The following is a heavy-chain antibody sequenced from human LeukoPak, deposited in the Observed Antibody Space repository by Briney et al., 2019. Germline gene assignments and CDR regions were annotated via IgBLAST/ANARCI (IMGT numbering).Heavy chain of an antibody. J-gene: IGHJ4*02. Sequence: SETLSLTCVVYGGSLSDSYWSWLRQPPGKGLEWIGEINHSGGTNYSPSVKSRDTISIDTAKNHFSLKLSSVSAADTAVYYCARCPTSIFDYWGQGTLGTGSS. CDR3: ARCPTSIFDY. V-gene: IGHV4-34*01. CDR2: INHSGGT. D-gene: IGHD2/OR15-2a*01. CDR1: GGSLSDSY.